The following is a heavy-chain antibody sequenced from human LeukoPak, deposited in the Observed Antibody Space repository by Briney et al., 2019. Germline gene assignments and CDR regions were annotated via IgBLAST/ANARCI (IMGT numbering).Heavy chain of an antibody. CDR1: GGSISSYY. D-gene: IGHD4-23*01. CDR3: ARDRTYGGNSGFDY. V-gene: IGHV4-4*07. Sequence: SETLSLTCTASGGSISSYYWSWIRQPAGKGLEWIGRIYSSGSTHYNPSLKSRVTMSVDTSTNHFSLNLSSVTAADTAVYYCARDRTYGGNSGFDYWGQGTLVTVSS. CDR2: IYSSGST. J-gene: IGHJ4*02.